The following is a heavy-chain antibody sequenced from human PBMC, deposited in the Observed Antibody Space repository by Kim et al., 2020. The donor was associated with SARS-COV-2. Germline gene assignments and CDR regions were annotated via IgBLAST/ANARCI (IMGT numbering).Heavy chain of an antibody. CDR3: AKETMITFGGVIVMDAFDI. CDR2: ISYDGSNK. Sequence: GGSLRFSCAASGFTFSSYGMHWVRQAPGKGLEWVAVISYDGSNKYYADSVKGRFTISRDNSKNTLYLQMNSLRAEDTAVYYCAKETMITFGGVIVMDAFDIWGQGTMVTVSS. CDR1: GFTFSSYG. J-gene: IGHJ3*02. D-gene: IGHD3-16*02. V-gene: IGHV3-30*18.